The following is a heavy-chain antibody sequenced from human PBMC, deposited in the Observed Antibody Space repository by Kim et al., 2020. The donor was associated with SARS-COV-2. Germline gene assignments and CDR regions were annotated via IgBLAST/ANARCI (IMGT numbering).Heavy chain of an antibody. J-gene: IGHJ4*02. CDR3: ARDLRDWG. D-gene: IGHD7-27*01. CDR2: GSST. Sequence: GSSTYTADSVKGSFTISRDNSKNTLYLQMKSLRAEDTAVYYCARDLRDWGWGQGTLVTVSS. V-gene: IGHV3-66*01.